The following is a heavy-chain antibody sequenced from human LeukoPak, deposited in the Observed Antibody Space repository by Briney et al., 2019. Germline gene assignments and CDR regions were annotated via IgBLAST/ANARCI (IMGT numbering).Heavy chain of an antibody. J-gene: IGHJ4*02. V-gene: IGHV1-46*01. CDR2: INPSGGST. D-gene: IGHD6-13*01. CDR3: ANTSPTSSSWYIFDY. CDR1: GYTFTSYY. Sequence: GASVKVSCKASGYTFTSYYIHWVRQAPGQGLEWMGIINPSGGSTSYAQKFQGRVTMTRDTSTSTAYMELSSLRSEDTAVYYCANTSPTSSSWYIFDYWGQGTLVTVSS.